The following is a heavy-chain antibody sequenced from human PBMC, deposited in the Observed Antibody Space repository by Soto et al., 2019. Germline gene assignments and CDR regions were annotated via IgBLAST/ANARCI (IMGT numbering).Heavy chain of an antibody. D-gene: IGHD5-18*01. CDR1: GGSSSSYY. CDR2: IYYSGST. J-gene: IGHJ4*02. Sequence: PSETLSLTCTVSGGSSSSYYWSWTRQPPGKGLEWIGYIYYSGSTNYNSSFKSRVTISVDTSKNQFSLKLSSVTAADTAVYYCARGLGYSYGYPFDYWGQGILVSVS. V-gene: IGHV4-59*08. CDR3: ARGLGYSYGYPFDY.